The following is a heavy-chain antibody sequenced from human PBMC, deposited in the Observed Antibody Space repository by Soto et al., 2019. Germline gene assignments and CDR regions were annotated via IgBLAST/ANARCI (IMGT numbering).Heavy chain of an antibody. D-gene: IGHD1-26*01. CDR3: ARGWGGGGPNFFDT. CDR2: VTGSGGST. J-gene: IGHJ5*02. Sequence: EVQLLESGGGLVQPGGSLRLSCAASGLTFSSYGMNWVRQAPGQGLEWVSAVTGSGGSTYYADSVKGRFTISRDNSKSTLYMQMNILRVEDTALYYCARGWGGGGPNFFDTWGQGTLVTVSS. V-gene: IGHV3-23*01. CDR1: GLTFSSYG.